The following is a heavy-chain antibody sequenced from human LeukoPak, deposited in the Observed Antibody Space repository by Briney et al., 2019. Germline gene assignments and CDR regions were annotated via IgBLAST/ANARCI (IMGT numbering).Heavy chain of an antibody. CDR2: IKQDGSEK. Sequence: GGSLRLSCAASGFTFSSYWMSWVRQAPGKGLEWVANIKQDGSEKYYVDSVKGRFTISRDNAKNSLYLQMNSLRAEDTAVYYCARVPIGGLLWFGEQYNWFDPWGQGTLVTVSS. V-gene: IGHV3-7*01. J-gene: IGHJ5*02. CDR3: ARVPIGGLLWFGEQYNWFDP. D-gene: IGHD3-10*01. CDR1: GFTFSSYW.